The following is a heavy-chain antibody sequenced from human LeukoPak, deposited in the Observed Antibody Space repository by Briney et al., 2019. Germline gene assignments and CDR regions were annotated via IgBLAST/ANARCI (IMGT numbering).Heavy chain of an antibody. CDR3: ARGRWGWDTSSDWDY. Sequence: SETLSLTCAVYGESFSGYYWSWIRQPPAKGLEWIGEINLTGSTNYKSSPKSRVTISTDTSKNQFSLNLRSVTAADTAVYYCARGRWGWDTSSDWDYWSQGILVTVSS. V-gene: IGHV4-34*01. CDR1: GESFSGYY. D-gene: IGHD3/OR15-3a*01. CDR2: INLTGST. J-gene: IGHJ4*02.